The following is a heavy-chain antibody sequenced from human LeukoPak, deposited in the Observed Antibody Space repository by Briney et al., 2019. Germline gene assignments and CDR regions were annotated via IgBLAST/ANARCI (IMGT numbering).Heavy chain of an antibody. CDR2: IYYSGST. Sequence: SETLSLTCTVSGGSISNYYWSWIRQPPGKGLEWIGYIYYSGSTNYNPSLKGRVTISVDTSKNQFSLKLSSVTAADTAVYYCARIVATTDDAFDIWGQGTMVTVSS. D-gene: IGHD5-12*01. J-gene: IGHJ3*02. CDR1: GGSISNYY. V-gene: IGHV4-59*01. CDR3: ARIVATTDDAFDI.